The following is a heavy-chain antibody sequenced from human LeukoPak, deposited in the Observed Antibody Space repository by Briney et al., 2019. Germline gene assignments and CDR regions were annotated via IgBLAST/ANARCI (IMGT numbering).Heavy chain of an antibody. CDR3: AKRGLYGTVPFYGMTS. D-gene: IGHD2-8*02. J-gene: IGHJ6*02. CDR2: IGRTT. CDR1: GFTFSSFS. V-gene: IGHV3-23*01. Sequence: QPGGSLRLSCAASGFTFSSFSMSWVRQAPGKGLEYVSGIGRTTYYAESVKGRFTISRDNSKNTLFLQMNSLRAEDTAVYYCAKRGLYGTVPFYGMTSGAKGPRSPSP.